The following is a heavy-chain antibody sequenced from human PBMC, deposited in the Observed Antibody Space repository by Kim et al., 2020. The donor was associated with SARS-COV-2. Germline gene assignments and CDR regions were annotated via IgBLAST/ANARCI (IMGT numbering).Heavy chain of an antibody. Sequence: GGSLRLSCAASGFTFSSYAMHWVRQAPGKGLEWVAVISYDGSNKYYADSVKGRFTISRDNSKNTLYLQMNSLRAEDTAVYYCARDGGYWGQGTLVTVSS. V-gene: IGHV3-30-3*01. CDR2: ISYDGSNK. J-gene: IGHJ4*02. CDR1: GFTFSSYA. CDR3: ARDGGY. D-gene: IGHD3-10*01.